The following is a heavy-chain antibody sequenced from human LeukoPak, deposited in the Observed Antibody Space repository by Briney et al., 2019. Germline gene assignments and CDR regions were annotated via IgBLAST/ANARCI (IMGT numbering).Heavy chain of an antibody. J-gene: IGHJ6*03. CDR1: GGTFTSYS. Sequence: ASVKVSCKASGGTFTSYSVSWVRQAPGHGLEWMGGIVPIFGTANYAQKFQGRVTITTDKSTSTAYMELSSLRSEDTAVYYCASHGYSYGYYYYYMDVWGKGTTVTVSS. CDR2: IVPIFGTA. CDR3: ASHGYSYGYYYYYMDV. D-gene: IGHD5-18*01. V-gene: IGHV1-69*05.